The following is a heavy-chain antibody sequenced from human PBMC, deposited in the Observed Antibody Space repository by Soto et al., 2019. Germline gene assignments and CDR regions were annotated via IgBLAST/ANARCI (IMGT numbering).Heavy chain of an antibody. V-gene: IGHV1-18*01. CDR3: ARDLDGSGSYYTDY. CDR2: IKPYNGNT. CDR1: GYTFTSYG. D-gene: IGHD3-10*01. J-gene: IGHJ4*02. Sequence: ASVKVSCKASGYTFTSYGISWVRQAPGQGLEWMGWIKPYNGNTKYAQNLQGRVTMTTDTSTSTAYMELRSLRSDDTAVYYCARDLDGSGSYYTDYWGQGTLVTVSS.